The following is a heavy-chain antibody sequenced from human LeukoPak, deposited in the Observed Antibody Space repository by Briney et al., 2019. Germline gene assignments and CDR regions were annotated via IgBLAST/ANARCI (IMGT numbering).Heavy chain of an antibody. J-gene: IGHJ5*02. Sequence: SETLSLTCAVYGGSFSSYYWTWIRQPPGKGLEWIGEIDYSGYTNYNPSLKSRVTISVETSKNQFSLKLDSVTAADTAVYYCARGHYYDNSAYFLNWFDPWSQGTLVTVSS. CDR1: GGSFSSYY. CDR2: IDYSGYT. D-gene: IGHD3-22*01. V-gene: IGHV4-34*01. CDR3: ARGHYYDNSAYFLNWFDP.